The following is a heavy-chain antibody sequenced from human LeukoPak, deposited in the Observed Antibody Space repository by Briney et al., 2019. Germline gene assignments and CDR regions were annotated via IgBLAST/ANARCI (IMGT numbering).Heavy chain of an antibody. Sequence: PSETLSLTCTVSGGSISSSGYYWGWIRQPPGKGLEWIGNIYYSGTTYYNPSLKSRVTISVDTSKSQFSLKLNSVTAADTAVYYCARIDGLGYCSGGSCYSNWFDPWGQGTLVTVSS. CDR2: IYYSGTT. CDR1: GGSISSSGYY. D-gene: IGHD2-15*01. V-gene: IGHV4-39*07. CDR3: ARIDGLGYCSGGSCYSNWFDP. J-gene: IGHJ5*02.